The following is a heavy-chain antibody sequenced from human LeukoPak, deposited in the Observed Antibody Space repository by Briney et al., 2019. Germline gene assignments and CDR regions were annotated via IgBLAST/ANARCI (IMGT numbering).Heavy chain of an antibody. V-gene: IGHV3-33*01. CDR1: GFSFTSYG. J-gene: IGHJ5*01. CDR3: ARGTLEHCSGASCYPLDS. Sequence: GGSLRLSCAASGFSFTSYGMHWVRQAPGKGLEWVAVIRYDGINKYYADSVKGRFTISRDSSKNTLYVQMNSLRAEDTAVYYCARGTLEHCSGASCYPLDSWGQGTLVTVSS. D-gene: IGHD2-15*01. CDR2: IRYDGINK.